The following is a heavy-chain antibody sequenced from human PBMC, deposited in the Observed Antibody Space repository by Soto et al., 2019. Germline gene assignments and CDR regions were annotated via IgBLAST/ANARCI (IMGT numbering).Heavy chain of an antibody. J-gene: IGHJ4*02. CDR2: INAGNGNT. V-gene: IGHV1-3*01. D-gene: IGHD6-6*01. CDR3: ARDTEYSFDY. Sequence: ASVKVSCKASGYTFTSYAMHWVRQAPGQRLEWMGWINAGNGNTKYSRKFQGRVTITRDTSASTAYMELSSLRSEDTAVYYCARDTEYSFDYWGQGTLVTVSS. CDR1: GYTFTSYA.